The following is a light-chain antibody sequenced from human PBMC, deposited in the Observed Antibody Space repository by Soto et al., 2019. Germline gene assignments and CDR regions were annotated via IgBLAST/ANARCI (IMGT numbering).Light chain of an antibody. CDR2: KAS. CDR3: QDYNSWT. J-gene: IGKJ1*01. V-gene: IGKV1-5*03. CDR1: QSISTW. Sequence: DIKMIQSPSPLSASVGDRVTITCRASQSISTWLSWSQKKPGKATKVLIYKASNLQSGVSSRFSGSGSGTEFTLTISSLQPDHFATYYCQDYNSWTFGQGTKVDIK.